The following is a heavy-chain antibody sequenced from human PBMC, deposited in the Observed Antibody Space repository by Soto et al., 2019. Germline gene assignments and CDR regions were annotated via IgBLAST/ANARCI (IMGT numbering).Heavy chain of an antibody. V-gene: IGHV4-30-2*01. CDR1: GGSISSGGYS. D-gene: IGHD2-2*01. Sequence: SETLSLTCAVSGGSISSGGYSWSWIRQPPGKGLEWIGYIYHSGSTYYNPSLKSRVTISVDRSKNQFSLKLSSVTAADTAVYYCARGPAAIPSSWFDPWGQGTLVTVSS. J-gene: IGHJ5*02. CDR3: ARGPAAIPSSWFDP. CDR2: IYHSGST.